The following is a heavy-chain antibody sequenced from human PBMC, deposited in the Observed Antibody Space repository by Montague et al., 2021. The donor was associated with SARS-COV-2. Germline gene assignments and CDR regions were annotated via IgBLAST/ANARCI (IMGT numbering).Heavy chain of an antibody. CDR1: GGSISSDY. Sequence: SETLSLTCSVSGGSISSDYRRWIRKSPGKRLVWIGYRYYRGTTNYNPSLKSRVTFSVDTSKNQFSLKLISVTAADTAAYFCAREDRWNWFDPWGQGVLVTVSS. CDR3: AREDRWNWFDP. J-gene: IGHJ5*02. CDR2: RYYRGTT. D-gene: IGHD5-24*01. V-gene: IGHV4-59*01.